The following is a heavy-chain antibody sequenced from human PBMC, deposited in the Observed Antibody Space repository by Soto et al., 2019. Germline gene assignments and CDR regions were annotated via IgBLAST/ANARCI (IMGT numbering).Heavy chain of an antibody. V-gene: IGHV1-8*01. Sequence: ASVKVSCKASGYTLTSYDSNWVRQATGQGLEWMGWMNPNRGNTGYAQKFQGRVTMTRNTSISTAYMELSSLRSEDTALYYCARLPSSWTWRYAFDIWGQGTMVTVSS. D-gene: IGHD6-13*01. J-gene: IGHJ3*02. CDR1: GYTLTSYD. CDR3: ARLPSSWTWRYAFDI. CDR2: MNPNRGNT.